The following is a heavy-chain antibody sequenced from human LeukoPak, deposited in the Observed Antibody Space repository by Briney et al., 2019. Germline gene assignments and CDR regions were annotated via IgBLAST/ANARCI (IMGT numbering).Heavy chain of an antibody. D-gene: IGHD6-13*01. CDR2: SSYSGSS. CDR3: ARSDTHHIHSSSWHFDY. J-gene: IGHJ4*02. CDR1: GGSIGTNY. V-gene: IGHV4-59*01. Sequence: SETLSLTCSVSGGSIGTNYWSWIRQVPGKGLEWIGYSSYSGSSNYNPSLKSRVTISVDTSKTQFSLYLNSVTAADTAVYYCARSDTHHIHSSSWHFDYWGQGTLVSVSS.